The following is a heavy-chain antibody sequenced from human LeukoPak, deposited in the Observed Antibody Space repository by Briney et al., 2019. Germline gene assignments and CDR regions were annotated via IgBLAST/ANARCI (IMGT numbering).Heavy chain of an antibody. V-gene: IGHV1-2*02. Sequence: ASVKVSCKASGYTFTSYYMHWVRQAPGQGLEWMGWINPNSGGTNYAQKFQGRVTMTRDTSISTAYMELSRLRSDDTAVYYCARDPEVGATPGRAFDIWGQGTMVTVSS. CDR1: GYTFTSYY. CDR2: INPNSGGT. CDR3: ARDPEVGATPGRAFDI. D-gene: IGHD1-26*01. J-gene: IGHJ3*02.